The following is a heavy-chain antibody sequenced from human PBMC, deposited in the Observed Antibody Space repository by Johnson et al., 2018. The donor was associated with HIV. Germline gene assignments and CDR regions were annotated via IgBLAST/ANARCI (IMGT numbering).Heavy chain of an antibody. J-gene: IGHJ3*02. V-gene: IGHV3-30-3*01. CDR1: GFTFSTYT. D-gene: IGHD4-11*01. CDR3: ARGGAVTRRSADAFDI. Sequence: QVQLVESGGGVVQPGRSLRLSCAASGFTFSTYTLHWVRLAPGKGLEWVAVISYDGSNKYYADSVKGRFTISRDNSKNTLYLQMNSLRAEDTAVYYCARGGAVTRRSADAFDIWGQGTMVTVSS. CDR2: ISYDGSNK.